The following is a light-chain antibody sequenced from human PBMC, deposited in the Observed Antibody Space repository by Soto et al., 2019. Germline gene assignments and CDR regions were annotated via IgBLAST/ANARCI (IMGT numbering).Light chain of an antibody. CDR2: GTS. J-gene: IGKJ4*01. Sequence: EVVLTQSPGTLSLSPGERATLSCSASQSVTSSYLAWYQQKPGQAPRLLIYGTSSRATGIPDRFSGSGSGTDFTLTISRLEPEDFAVYYCQQYCSSPLAFGGGTKVEI. V-gene: IGKV3-20*01. CDR1: QSVTSSY. CDR3: QQYCSSPLA.